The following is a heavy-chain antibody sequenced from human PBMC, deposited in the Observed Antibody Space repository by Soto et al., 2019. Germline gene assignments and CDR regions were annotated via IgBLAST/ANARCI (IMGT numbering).Heavy chain of an antibody. CDR1: GGSISSYY. Sequence: QVQLQESGPGLVKPSETLSLTCTVSGGSISSYYWSWIRQPPGKGLEWIGYIYYSGSTNYNPSLKSRVTISVDTSKNQFSLKLSSVTPADTAVYYCARGGSSSDWYFGYWGPGNPGHRLL. CDR2: IYYSGST. CDR3: ARGGSSSDWYFGY. J-gene: IGHJ4*02. V-gene: IGHV4-59*01. D-gene: IGHD6-19*01.